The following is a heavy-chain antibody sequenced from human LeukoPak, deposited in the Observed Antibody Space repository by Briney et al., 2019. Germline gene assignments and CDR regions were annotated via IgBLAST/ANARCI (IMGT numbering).Heavy chain of an antibody. CDR2: INHSGST. J-gene: IGHJ4*01. Sequence: PSETLSLTCAVYGGSFSGYYWSWIRQPPGKGLEWIGEINHSGSTNYNPSLKSRVTISVDTSKDQFSLKLSSVTAADTAVYYCARQADSSGWYLGIDYWGHGTLVTVSS. CDR1: GGSFSGYY. D-gene: IGHD6-19*01. V-gene: IGHV4-34*01. CDR3: ARQADSSGWYLGIDY.